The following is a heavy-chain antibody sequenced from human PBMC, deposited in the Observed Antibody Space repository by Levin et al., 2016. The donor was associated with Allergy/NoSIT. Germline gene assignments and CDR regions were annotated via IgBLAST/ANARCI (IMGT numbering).Heavy chain of an antibody. D-gene: IGHD3-3*01. Sequence: GESLKISCAASGFTFSSYSMNWVRQAPGKGLEWVSYISSSSSTIYYADSVKGRFTISRDNAKNSLYLQMNSLRAEDTAVYYCARDKWEGITIFGVVPHYMDVWGKGTTVTVSS. CDR3: ARDKWEGITIFGVVPHYMDV. V-gene: IGHV3-48*01. CDR1: GFTFSSYS. CDR2: ISSSSSTI. J-gene: IGHJ6*03.